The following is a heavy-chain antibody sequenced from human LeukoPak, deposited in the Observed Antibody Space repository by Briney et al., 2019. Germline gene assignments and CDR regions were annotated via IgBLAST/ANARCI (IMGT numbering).Heavy chain of an antibody. V-gene: IGHV4-39*01. CDR3: ASLYGSGSYYPSDY. D-gene: IGHD3-10*01. J-gene: IGHJ4*02. CDR2: IYYSGST. CDR1: GGSISSSSYY. Sequence: SETLSLTCTVSGGSISSSSYYWGWIRQPPGKGLEWIGSIYYSGSTYYNPSLKSRVTISVDTSKNQFSLRLNSVTAADTAVYYCASLYGSGSYYPSDYWGQGTLVTVSS.